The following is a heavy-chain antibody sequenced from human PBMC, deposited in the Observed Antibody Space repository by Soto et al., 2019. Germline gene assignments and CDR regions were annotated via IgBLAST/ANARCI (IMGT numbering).Heavy chain of an antibody. CDR1: GGTFSTYT. CDR2: IIPIIGII. D-gene: IGHD6-13*01. CDR3: ARGKIAAAVTRPENRPLIFLKYYGMDV. V-gene: IGHV1-69*02. J-gene: IGHJ6*02. Sequence: GASVKVSCKASGGTFSTYTITWVRQAPGQGLEWMGRIIPIIGIINYAQKFQGRVTITADESTSTAYMELSSLRSEDTAVYYCARGKIAAAVTRPENRPLIFLKYYGMDVWGQGPRVTVSS.